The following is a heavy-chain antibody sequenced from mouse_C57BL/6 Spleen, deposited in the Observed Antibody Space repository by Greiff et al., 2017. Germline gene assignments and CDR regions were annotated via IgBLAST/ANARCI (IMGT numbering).Heavy chain of an antibody. CDR3: ARGEAYYSNYVVFDY. V-gene: IGHV14-2*01. CDR2: IDPEDGET. D-gene: IGHD2-5*01. CDR1: GFNIKDYY. Sequence: EVQVVESGAELVKPGASVKLSCTASGFNIKDYYMHWVKQRTEQGLEWIGRIDPEDGETKYAPKFQGKATITADTSSNTAYLQLSSLTSEDTAVYYCARGEAYYSNYVVFDYWGQGTTLTVSS. J-gene: IGHJ2*01.